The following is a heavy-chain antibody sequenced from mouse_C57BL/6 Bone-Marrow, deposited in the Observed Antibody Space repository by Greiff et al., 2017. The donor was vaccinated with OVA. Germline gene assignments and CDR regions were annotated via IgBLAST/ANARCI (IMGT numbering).Heavy chain of an antibody. J-gene: IGHJ3*01. D-gene: IGHD1-1*01. V-gene: IGHV1-81*01. CDR1: GYTFTSYG. CDR3: ARSYYCGSRNY. Sequence: VQLQQSGAELARPGASVKLSCKASGYTFTSYGISWVKQRPGQGLEWIGEIYPRSGNTYYNEKFKGKATLTADKSSSTAYMELRSLTSEDSAVYYCARSYYCGSRNYWGQGTLVTVSA. CDR2: IYPRSGNT.